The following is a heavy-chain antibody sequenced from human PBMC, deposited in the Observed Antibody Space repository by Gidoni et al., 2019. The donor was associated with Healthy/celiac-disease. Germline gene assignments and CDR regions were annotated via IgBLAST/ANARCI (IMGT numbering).Heavy chain of an antibody. V-gene: IGHV3-53*01. J-gene: IGHJ4*02. Sequence: EVQLVESGGGLIQPGGSLRLSCAASGFTVSGNYMSWVRQAPGKGLEWVSVIYSGGSTYDADSVKGRFTIARENSKNTLYLQMNSLRAEDTAVYYCARAARVRGYSYGYDYWGQGTLVTVSS. CDR2: IYSGGST. D-gene: IGHD5-18*01. CDR3: ARAARVRGYSYGYDY. CDR1: GFTVSGNY.